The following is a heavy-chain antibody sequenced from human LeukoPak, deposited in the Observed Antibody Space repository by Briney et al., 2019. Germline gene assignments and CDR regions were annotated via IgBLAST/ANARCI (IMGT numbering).Heavy chain of an antibody. CDR3: ARARYCSSTSCPYYFDY. D-gene: IGHD2-2*01. CDR1: GFTFSSYA. J-gene: IGHJ4*02. V-gene: IGHV3-23*01. CDR2: ISGSGAMT. Sequence: PGGSLRLSCAASGFTFSSYAMSWVRQAPGKGLEWVSSISGSGAMTYYADSVKGRFTISRDNAKNSLYLQMNSLRAEDTAVYYCARARYCSSTSCPYYFDYWGQGTLVTVSS.